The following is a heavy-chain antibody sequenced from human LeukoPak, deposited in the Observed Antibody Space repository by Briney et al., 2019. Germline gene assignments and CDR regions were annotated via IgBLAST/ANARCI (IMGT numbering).Heavy chain of an antibody. V-gene: IGHV3-48*03. CDR1: GFTFSSYE. D-gene: IGHD3-9*01. J-gene: IGHJ3*01. Sequence: PGGSLRLSCAASGFTFSSYEINWVRQAPGKGLEWVSHISSSGSIIYYADSVKGRFTISRDNPKNSLYLQMNSLRAEDTAVYYCARMNYDILTGYYLRAFDVWGQGTMATVSS. CDR3: ARMNYDILTGYYLRAFDV. CDR2: ISSSGSII.